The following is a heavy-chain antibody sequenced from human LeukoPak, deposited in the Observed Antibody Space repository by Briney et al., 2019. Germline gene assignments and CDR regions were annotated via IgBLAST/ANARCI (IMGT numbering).Heavy chain of an antibody. Sequence: PSETLSLTCAVSGGSISSSNWWSWVRQPPGKGLEWIGEIYHSGSTNYNPSLKSRVTISVDKSKNQFSLKLSSVTAADTAVYYCARVPYGSGSLNFDYWGQGTLVTVSS. V-gene: IGHV4-4*02. D-gene: IGHD3-10*01. CDR2: IYHSGST. J-gene: IGHJ4*02. CDR3: ARVPYGSGSLNFDY. CDR1: GGSISSSNW.